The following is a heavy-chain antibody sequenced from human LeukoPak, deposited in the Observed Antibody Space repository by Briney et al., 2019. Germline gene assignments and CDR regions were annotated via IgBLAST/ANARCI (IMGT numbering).Heavy chain of an antibody. CDR3: ARARGYDILTGYYEFDY. V-gene: IGHV1-2*02. CDR1: GYTFTGYY. J-gene: IGHJ4*02. Sequence: ASVKVSCKASGYTFTGYYMHWVRQAPGQGLEWMGWINPNSGGTNYAQKFQGRVTMTRDTSISTAYMELSRLRSDDTAVYYCARARGYDILTGYYEFDYWGQGTLVTVSS. D-gene: IGHD3-9*01. CDR2: INPNSGGT.